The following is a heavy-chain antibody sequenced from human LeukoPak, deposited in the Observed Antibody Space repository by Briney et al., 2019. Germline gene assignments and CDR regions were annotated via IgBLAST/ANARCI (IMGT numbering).Heavy chain of an antibody. J-gene: IGHJ4*02. Sequence: SESRSPPWPVSGGPLAGFYWGWVRPPPWEGLEWVGYVHCSGSTNINPSLRRRVTMSVDKSRDQFSLKANSVTAMDTAVYYCARYDGDDNNFDYWGQGTLVTVSS. CDR1: GGPLAGFY. CDR2: VHCSGST. CDR3: ARYDGDDNNFDY. D-gene: IGHD4-17*01. V-gene: IGHV4-59*01.